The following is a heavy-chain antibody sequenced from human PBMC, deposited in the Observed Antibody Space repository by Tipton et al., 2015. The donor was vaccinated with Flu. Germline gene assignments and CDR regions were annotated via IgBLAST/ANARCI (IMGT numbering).Heavy chain of an antibody. CDR3: AREYSSTSGDGFDI. CDR2: VGVSGRTT. D-gene: IGHD6-6*01. Sequence: VQLVQSGGGVVQPGGSLRLSCAASGFIFNSYEMNWVRQAPGKGLEWISYVGVSGRTTKYADSVKGRFSVSRDNAKNSLDLQMNSLRADDTAVYYCAREYSSTSGDGFDIWGQGTMVIVSS. J-gene: IGHJ3*02. CDR1: GFIFNSYE. V-gene: IGHV3-48*03.